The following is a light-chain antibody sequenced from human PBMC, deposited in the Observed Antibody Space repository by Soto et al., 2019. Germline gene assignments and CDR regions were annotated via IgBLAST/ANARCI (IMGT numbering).Light chain of an antibody. CDR2: DVS. CDR1: SSDVGGYNY. V-gene: IGLV2-14*01. J-gene: IGLJ2*01. CDR3: SSYTSSSTRGVV. Sequence: QSALTQPASVSGSPGQSITISCTGTSSDVGGYNYVSWYQQHPGKAPKLMIYDVSNRPSGVSNRFSGSKSGNTASLTISGLQAEGEADYYCSSYTSSSTRGVVFGGGTKLTVL.